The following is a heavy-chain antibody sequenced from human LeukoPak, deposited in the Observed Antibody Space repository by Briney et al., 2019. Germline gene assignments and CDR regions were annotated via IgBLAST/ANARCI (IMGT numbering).Heavy chain of an antibody. Sequence: PSETLSLTCTVSGGSISGSHWNWIRQPPGKGLEWIGYIYYSGSTDSNPSPKSRVTISVDTSKNQFTLKLTSVTAADTAMYYCARRNDFDIWGPGTMVTVSS. CDR2: IYYSGST. J-gene: IGHJ3*02. CDR1: GGSISGSH. V-gene: IGHV4-59*08. CDR3: ARRNDFDI.